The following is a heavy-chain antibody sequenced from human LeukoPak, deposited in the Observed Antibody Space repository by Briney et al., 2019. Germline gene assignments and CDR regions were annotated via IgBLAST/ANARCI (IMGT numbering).Heavy chain of an antibody. D-gene: IGHD6-13*01. V-gene: IGHV3-23*01. Sequence: GGSLRLSCAASGFTFNSYGMNWVRQAPGKGLEWVSIISGSGGTTFYADSVKGRFTISRDNSKNTLYLQMNSLRAEDTAVYYCAKADSSSWFFDYWGQGTLVTVSS. CDR2: ISGSGGTT. J-gene: IGHJ4*02. CDR1: GFTFNSYG. CDR3: AKADSSSWFFDY.